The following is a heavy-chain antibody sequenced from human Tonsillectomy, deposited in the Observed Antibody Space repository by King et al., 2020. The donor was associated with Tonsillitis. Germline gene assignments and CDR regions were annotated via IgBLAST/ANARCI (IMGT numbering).Heavy chain of an antibody. CDR2: ILHSGST. Sequence: QLQESGPGLVKPSETLSLSCSVSGDSIRTDNYLWGWIRQPPGQGLEWIGSILHSGSTYYNPSLRSRVTMSVDTSNNRFSLKMRSVTAADTAVYYCAGHPIWWSDRRSVWFDPWGQGTLVTVSS. CDR3: AGHPIWWSDRRSVWFDP. V-gene: IGHV4-39*07. CDR1: GDSIRTDNYL. D-gene: IGHD2-8*02. J-gene: IGHJ5*02.